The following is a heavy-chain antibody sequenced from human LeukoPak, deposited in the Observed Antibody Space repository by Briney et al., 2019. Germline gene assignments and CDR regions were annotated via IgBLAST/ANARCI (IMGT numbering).Heavy chain of an antibody. J-gene: IGHJ6*03. CDR1: GFTFSSYS. Sequence: GGSLRLSCAASGFTFSSYSMNWVRQAPGKGLEWVSSISSSSYIYYADSVQGRFTISRDNATNSLYLQMNSLRAEDTAVYYCARGGRQWLVRGYYYYMDVWGKGTTVTVSS. V-gene: IGHV3-21*01. CDR3: ARGGRQWLVRGYYYYMDV. CDR2: ISSSSYI. D-gene: IGHD6-19*01.